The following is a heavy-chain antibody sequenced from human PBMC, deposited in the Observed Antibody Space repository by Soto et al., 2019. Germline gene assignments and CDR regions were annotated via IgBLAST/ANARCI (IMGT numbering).Heavy chain of an antibody. D-gene: IGHD1-26*01. V-gene: IGHV1-8*01. CDR2: MNPNSGNT. CDR3: AGEKVGTTGIDF. Sequence: QAQLVQSGAEVKKPGASVKVSCKASGYTFTGYDINWVRQATGQGLEWMGWMNPNSGNTGYAQNFQGRVTMTRDNSITTAYMELTSLREDDSAVYYCAGEKVGTTGIDFWGQGTLFTVSS. J-gene: IGHJ4*02. CDR1: GYTFTGYD.